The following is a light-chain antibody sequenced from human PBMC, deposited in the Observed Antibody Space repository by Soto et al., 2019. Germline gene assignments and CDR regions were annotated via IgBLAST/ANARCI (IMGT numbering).Light chain of an antibody. CDR3: QQYNKWPPT. J-gene: IGKJ5*01. CDR2: GAS. V-gene: IGKV3-15*01. CDR1: QSVSHN. Sequence: EIVLTQSPATLSVSPGERATLSCRASQSVSHNLAWYQQKPGQAPRLLIYGASTRATGIPARSSGSGSGTEFTLTISSLQSEDFAVYYCQQYNKWPPTFGQGTRLEIK.